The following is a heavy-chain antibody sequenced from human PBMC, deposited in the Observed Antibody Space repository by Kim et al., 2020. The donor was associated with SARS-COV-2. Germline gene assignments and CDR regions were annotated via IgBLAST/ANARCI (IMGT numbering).Heavy chain of an antibody. CDR1: GFMLSTFA. D-gene: IGHD2-21*01. CDR2: ISYDGSNK. J-gene: IGHJ4*02. Sequence: GGSLRLSCEASGFMLSTFAMHWVRQAPGKGLEWVAVISYDGSNKYYADSVRGRFTLARDNSQNTLILHMNSLRPEDTAVYYCAKETELWVMKGNLDSWGQGTQVTVS. V-gene: IGHV3-30*18. CDR3: AKETELWVMKGNLDS.